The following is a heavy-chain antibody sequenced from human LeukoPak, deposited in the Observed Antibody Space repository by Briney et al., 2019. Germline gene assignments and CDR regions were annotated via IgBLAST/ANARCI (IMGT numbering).Heavy chain of an antibody. CDR1: SYTFTGYY. CDR2: INFNNAGT. J-gene: IGHJ4*02. V-gene: IGHV1-2*02. CDR3: ARGEAAMVTVGLGAGFDY. Sequence: ASVKVSCKASSYTFTGYYIHWVRQAPGQGLEWMGWINFNNAGTNNAQKFQGRITMTRDTSLSTVYMELTSLRYDDTAVYYCARGEAAMVTVGLGAGFDYWGQGTLVTVSS. D-gene: IGHD5-18*01.